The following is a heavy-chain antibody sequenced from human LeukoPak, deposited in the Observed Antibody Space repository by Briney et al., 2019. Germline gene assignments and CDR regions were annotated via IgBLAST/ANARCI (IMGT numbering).Heavy chain of an antibody. CDR3: ARAYDFWSGYYPTYFDY. Sequence: GGSLRLSCAASGFTFTTNSMNWVRQAPGKGLEWVSYISSSSSSIYYADSVKGRFTISRDNARNSLYLQMNSLRAEDTAAYYCARAYDFWSGYYPTYFDYWGQGTLVTVSS. V-gene: IGHV3-48*01. D-gene: IGHD3-3*01. CDR2: ISSSSSSI. J-gene: IGHJ4*02. CDR1: GFTFTTNS.